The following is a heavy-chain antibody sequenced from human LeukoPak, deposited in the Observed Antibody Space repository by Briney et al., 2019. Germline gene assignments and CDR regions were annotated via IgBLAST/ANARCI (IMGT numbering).Heavy chain of an antibody. J-gene: IGHJ5*02. CDR3: AKDEGLLWFGEKPDCDP. CDR2: ISGSGGST. V-gene: IGHV3-23*01. Sequence: GGSLRLSCAASGFTFSSYAMSWVRQAPGKGLEWVSAISGSGGSTYYADSVKGRFTTSRDNSKNTLYLQMNSLRAEDTAVYYCAKDEGLLWFGEKPDCDPWGQGTLVTVSS. CDR1: GFTFSSYA. D-gene: IGHD3-10*01.